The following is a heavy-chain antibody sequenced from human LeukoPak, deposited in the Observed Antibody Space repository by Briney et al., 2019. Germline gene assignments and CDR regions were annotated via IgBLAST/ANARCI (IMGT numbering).Heavy chain of an antibody. Sequence: SETLSLTCAVYGGSFSGYYWSWIRQPPGKGLEWIGEINHSGSTNYNPSLKSRVTISVDTSKNQFSLKLRSVTAADTAVYYCATQPAGPASWFDPWGQGTLVTVSP. D-gene: IGHD6-13*01. CDR1: GGSFSGYY. CDR3: ATQPAGPASWFDP. V-gene: IGHV4-34*01. J-gene: IGHJ5*02. CDR2: INHSGST.